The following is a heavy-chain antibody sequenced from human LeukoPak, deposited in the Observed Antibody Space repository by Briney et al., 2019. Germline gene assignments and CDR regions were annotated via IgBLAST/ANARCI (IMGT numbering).Heavy chain of an antibody. CDR1: GFAFDSFA. CDR3: ATSGYSSSWGSFDP. CDR2: IYSGGST. Sequence: PGGSLRLSCAASGFAFDSFAMSWVRQAPGKGLEWVSVIYSGGSTYYADSVKGRFTISRDNSKNTLYLQMNSLRAEDTAVYYCATSGYSSSWGSFDPWGQGTLVTVSS. D-gene: IGHD6-13*01. J-gene: IGHJ5*02. V-gene: IGHV3-53*01.